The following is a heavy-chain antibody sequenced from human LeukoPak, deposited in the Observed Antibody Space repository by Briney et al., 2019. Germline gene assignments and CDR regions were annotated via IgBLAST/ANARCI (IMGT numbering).Heavy chain of an antibody. Sequence: PGGSLRLSYAAAGFTFSGSAMHWVRQASGKGLEWVGRIRSKANSYATAYAASVKGRFTISRDDSKNTAYLQMNSLKTEDTAVYYCTTMGATTDYWGQGTLVTVSS. D-gene: IGHD1-26*01. CDR1: GFTFSGSA. CDR2: IRSKANSYAT. V-gene: IGHV3-73*01. J-gene: IGHJ4*02. CDR3: TTMGATTDY.